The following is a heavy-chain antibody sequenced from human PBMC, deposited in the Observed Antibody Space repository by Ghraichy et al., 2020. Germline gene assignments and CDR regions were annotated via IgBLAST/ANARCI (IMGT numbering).Heavy chain of an antibody. CDR1: GFDFDRHS. CDR3: ARGLSSLQYGMDV. V-gene: IGHV3-48*02. J-gene: IGHJ6*02. Sequence: GGSLRLSCAASGFDFDRHSMSWVRQAPGKGLEWVSYISARSSVIFYADSVKGRFTISRDNGRESLYLQMNSLRDEDTAVYYCARGLSSLQYGMDVWGQGTTVIVSS. CDR2: ISARSSVI.